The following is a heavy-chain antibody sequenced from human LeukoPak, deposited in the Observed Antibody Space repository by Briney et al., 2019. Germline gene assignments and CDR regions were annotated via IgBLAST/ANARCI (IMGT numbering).Heavy chain of an antibody. CDR2: INPSGGST. J-gene: IGHJ4*02. CDR1: GYTFTSYY. Sequence: GASVKVSCKASGYTFTSYYMHWVRQAPGQGLEWMGIINPSGGSTSYAQKFQGRVTMTRDTSTSTVYMELSSLRSEDTAVYYCARDRGNIVVVTAIAYYFDYWGQGTLVTVSS. CDR3: ARDRGNIVVVTAIAYYFDY. D-gene: IGHD2-21*02. V-gene: IGHV1-46*01.